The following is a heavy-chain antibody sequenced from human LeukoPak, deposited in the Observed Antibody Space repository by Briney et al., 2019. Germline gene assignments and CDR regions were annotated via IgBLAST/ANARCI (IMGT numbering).Heavy chain of an antibody. D-gene: IGHD3-22*01. CDR3: ARGGRIYYDSSGYYYYAFDI. J-gene: IGHJ3*02. CDR1: GYSISSGYY. V-gene: IGHV4-38-2*01. CDR2: IYHSGST. Sequence: PSEALSLTCAVSGYSISSGYYWGWIRQPPGKGLEWIGSIYHSGSTYYNPSLKSRVTISVDTSKNQFSLKLSSVTAADTAVYYCARGGRIYYDSSGYYYYAFDIWGQGTMVTVSS.